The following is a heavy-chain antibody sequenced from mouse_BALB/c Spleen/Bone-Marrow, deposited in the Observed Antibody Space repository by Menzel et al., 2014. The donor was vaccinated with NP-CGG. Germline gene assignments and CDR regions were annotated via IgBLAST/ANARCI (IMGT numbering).Heavy chain of an antibody. CDR3: ARNPYDYLDAMDY. D-gene: IGHD2-4*01. CDR2: IWGGGST. CDR1: GFSLSRYS. Sequence: QVQLKESGPGLVAPSQSLSIPCTVSGFSLSRYSVHWVRQPPGKGLEWLGMIWGGGSTDYNSALKSRLSISKDNSKSQVFLKMNSLQTDDTAMYYCARNPYDYLDAMDYWGQGTSVTVSS. J-gene: IGHJ4*01. V-gene: IGHV2-6-4*01.